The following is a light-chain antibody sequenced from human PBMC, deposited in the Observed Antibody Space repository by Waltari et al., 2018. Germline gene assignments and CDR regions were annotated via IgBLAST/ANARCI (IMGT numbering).Light chain of an antibody. CDR2: WAS. Sequence: DIVMTQSPDSLAVSLGERATIDCKSRQSVFYRSDNKNFLAWYQHTPGQPHKLLFYWASTQDSGVPDRFSARGSGTYFTLTINILQAEDVAVYYCQQYYRSRTFGQGTKVEIK. CDR1: QSVFYRSDNKNF. J-gene: IGKJ1*01. V-gene: IGKV4-1*01. CDR3: QQYYRSRT.